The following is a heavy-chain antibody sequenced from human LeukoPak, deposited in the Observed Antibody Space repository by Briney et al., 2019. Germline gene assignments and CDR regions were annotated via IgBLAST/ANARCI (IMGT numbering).Heavy chain of an antibody. CDR1: GFTFSSST. CDR2: ISSSSSYI. Sequence: GGSLRLSCVASGFTFSSSTMNWVRQAPGKGLEWVSSISSSSSYIYYADSVKGRFTISRDNAKNSLYLQMNSLRAEDTAVYYYARDNYYYDSSGYYHFDYWGQGTLVTVSS. D-gene: IGHD3-22*01. CDR3: ARDNYYYDSSGYYHFDY. V-gene: IGHV3-21*01. J-gene: IGHJ4*02.